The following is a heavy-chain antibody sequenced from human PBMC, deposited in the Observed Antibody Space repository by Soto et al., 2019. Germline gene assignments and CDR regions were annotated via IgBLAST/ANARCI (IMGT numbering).Heavy chain of an antibody. CDR1: DDSISSGGYY. CDR2: IYYSGST. Sequence: PSETLALTCTVSDDSISSGGYYWAWIRQHPGKGLEWIGYIYYSGSTYYNPSLKSRLTISVDTSKNQFSLKLSSVTAADTAVYYCARAGAAAACDYWGQGNLVTVSS. V-gene: IGHV4-31*03. D-gene: IGHD6-13*01. J-gene: IGHJ4*02. CDR3: ARAGAAAACDY.